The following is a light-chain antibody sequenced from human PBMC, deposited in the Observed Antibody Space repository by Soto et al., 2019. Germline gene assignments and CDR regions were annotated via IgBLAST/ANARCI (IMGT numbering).Light chain of an antibody. Sequence: EIVLTQSPGTLSLSPGERATLSCRASQSVSSRYIAWYQQKFGQAPRLLIYGAFSRATGIPDRFSGRGSGTDFTLTISRLEPEDFAVYYCQQYGRSLTFGGGTKVDIK. CDR3: QQYGRSLT. CDR2: GAF. CDR1: QSVSSRY. J-gene: IGKJ4*01. V-gene: IGKV3-20*01.